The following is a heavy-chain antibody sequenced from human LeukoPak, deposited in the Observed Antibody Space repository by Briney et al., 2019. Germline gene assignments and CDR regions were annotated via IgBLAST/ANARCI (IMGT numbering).Heavy chain of an antibody. CDR2: IKQDGSEK. Sequence: GGSLRLSCAASGFTFSSYWMSWVRQAPGKGLEWVANIKQDGSEKYFVDSMKGRFTISRDNSKNTLYLQMNSLRAEDTAVYYCARGQKVRGVDYWCQGTLVTVSS. D-gene: IGHD3-10*01. J-gene: IGHJ4*02. V-gene: IGHV3-7*01. CDR1: GFTFSSYW. CDR3: ARGQKVRGVDY.